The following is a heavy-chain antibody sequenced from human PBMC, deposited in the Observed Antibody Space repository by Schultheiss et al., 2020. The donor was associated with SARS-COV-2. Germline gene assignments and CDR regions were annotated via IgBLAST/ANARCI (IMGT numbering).Heavy chain of an antibody. Sequence: SLKISCAASGFTFSDYYMSWIRQAPGKGLEWVGFIRSIAYGATTEYAASVKGRFTISRDDSKSIAFLHMNSLKTEDTAVYYCTRDPNDLAYFSPSLQEGYYFDYWGQGTLVTVSS. CDR2: IRSIAYGATT. V-gene: IGHV3-49*03. J-gene: IGHJ4*02. D-gene: IGHD1-1*01. CDR1: GFTFSDYY. CDR3: TRDPNDLAYFSPSLQEGYYFDY.